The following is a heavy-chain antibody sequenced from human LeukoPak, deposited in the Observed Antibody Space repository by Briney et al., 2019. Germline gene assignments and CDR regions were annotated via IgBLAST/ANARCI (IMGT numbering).Heavy chain of an antibody. CDR3: ARDPPPSRYSYGQYYFDY. J-gene: IGHJ4*02. V-gene: IGHV1-46*01. CDR2: INPSGGST. Sequence: ASVTVSCKASGYTFTSYYMHWVRQAPGQGLEWMGIINPSGGSTSYAQKFQGRVTMTRDMSTSTVYMELSSLRSEDTAVYYCARDPPPSRYSYGQYYFDYWGQGTLVTVSS. D-gene: IGHD5-18*01. CDR1: GYTFTSYY.